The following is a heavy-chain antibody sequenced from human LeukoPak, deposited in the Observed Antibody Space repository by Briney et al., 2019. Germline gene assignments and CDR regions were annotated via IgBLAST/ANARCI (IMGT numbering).Heavy chain of an antibody. CDR1: GGSISSSSYY. D-gene: IGHD2-15*01. CDR3: ARGGWSIDY. CDR2: IYYSGST. V-gene: IGHV4-61*01. J-gene: IGHJ4*02. Sequence: PSETLSLTCTVSGGSISSSSYYWSWIRQPPGKGLEWIGYIYYSGSTNYNPSLKSRVTISVDTSKNQFSLKPSSVTAADTAVYYCARGGWSIDYWGQGTLVTVSS.